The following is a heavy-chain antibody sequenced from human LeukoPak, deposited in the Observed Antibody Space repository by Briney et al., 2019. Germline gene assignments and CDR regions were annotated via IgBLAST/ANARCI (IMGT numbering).Heavy chain of an antibody. Sequence: PSETLSLTCTVSGVSISSYYWSWIRQPPGKGLEWIGYIYYSGSTNYNPSLKSRVTISVDTSKNQFSLKLSSVTAADTAVYYCARVRGGDPYYFDYWGQGTLVTVSS. CDR3: ARVRGGDPYYFDY. J-gene: IGHJ4*02. D-gene: IGHD2-21*02. CDR1: GVSISSYY. CDR2: IYYSGST. V-gene: IGHV4-59*01.